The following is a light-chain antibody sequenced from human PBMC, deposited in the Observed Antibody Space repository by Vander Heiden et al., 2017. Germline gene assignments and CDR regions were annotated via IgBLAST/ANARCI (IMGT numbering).Light chain of an antibody. V-gene: IGKV2-28*01. CDR3: MQTLQTPA. CDR2: LGS. CDR1: QSLLHSNGYNY. Sequence: DIVMTQSPLSLPVTPGEPASISCRSSQSLLHSNGYNYFDWYLQKPGQSPQLLIYLGSNRASGVPDRFSGSGSGTDFTLKISRVEADDVGVYYCMQTLQTPAFGPGTKVDIK. J-gene: IGKJ3*01.